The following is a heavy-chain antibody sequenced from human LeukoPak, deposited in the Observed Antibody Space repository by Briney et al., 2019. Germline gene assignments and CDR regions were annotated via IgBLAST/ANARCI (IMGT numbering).Heavy chain of an antibody. CDR3: ARQVRGGSCYYFDY. CDR1: GVSISSSSYY. J-gene: IGHJ4*02. Sequence: SETLSLTCTVSGVSISSSSYYWGWIRQPPGKGLEWIGSIYYSGSTYYNPSLKSRVTISVDTSKNQFSLKLSSVTAADTAVYYCARQVRGGSCYYFDYWGQGTLVTVSS. V-gene: IGHV4-39*01. D-gene: IGHD2-15*01. CDR2: IYYSGST.